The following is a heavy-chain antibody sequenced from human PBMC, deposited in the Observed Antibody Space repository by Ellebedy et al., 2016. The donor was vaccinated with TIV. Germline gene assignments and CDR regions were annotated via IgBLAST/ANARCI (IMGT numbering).Heavy chain of an antibody. CDR3: ARDDYGEDYYYYGMDV. J-gene: IGHJ6*02. Sequence: GESLKISXKGSGYSFTSYWISWVCQMPGKGLEWMGRIDPSDSYTNYSPSFQGHVTISADKSISTAYLQWSSLKASDTAMYYCARDDYGEDYYYYGMDVWGQGTTVTVSS. CDR2: IDPSDSYT. V-gene: IGHV5-10-1*01. CDR1: GYSFTSYW. D-gene: IGHD4-17*01.